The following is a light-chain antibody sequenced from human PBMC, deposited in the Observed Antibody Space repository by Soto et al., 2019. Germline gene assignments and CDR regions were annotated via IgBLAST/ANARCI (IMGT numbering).Light chain of an antibody. CDR1: QNIFDF. CDR3: KKYNSAPWT. V-gene: IGKV1-27*01. Sequence: DTQMTQSPSSLSASVADRVTITCRASQNIFDFLNWYQQKPGKAPKLLIYAASTLQSGVPSRFSGSGSGTDITLNISRLQPEAVATSYSKKYNSAPWTLRQGTKVDI. CDR2: AAS. J-gene: IGKJ1*01.